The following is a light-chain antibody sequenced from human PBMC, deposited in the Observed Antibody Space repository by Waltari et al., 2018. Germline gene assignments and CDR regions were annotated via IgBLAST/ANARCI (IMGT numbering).Light chain of an antibody. CDR1: QGISTF. J-gene: IGKJ3*01. CDR3: HNYKSAPFT. V-gene: IGKV1-27*01. CDR2: AAY. Sequence: DIQMTQSPSSLSASVGDRVPITCRASQGISTFLAWYQQRPGKGPKLLIYAAYTLHSGVPSRFSASGYGTDFTLTISSLQPEDVAIYYCHNYKSAPFTFGPGTKVDIK.